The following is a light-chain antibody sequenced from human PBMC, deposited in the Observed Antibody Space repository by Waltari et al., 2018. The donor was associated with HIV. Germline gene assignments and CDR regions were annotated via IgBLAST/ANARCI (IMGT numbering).Light chain of an antibody. CDR3: QQSYSTPWT. J-gene: IGKJ2*02. CDR2: GAS. V-gene: IGKV1-39*01. CDR1: QTIIAY. Sequence: DIQMTQSPSSLSASVGDKVTITFRASQTIIAYLNWYQQETSKPPKLLISGASTLQSGVSSRFSGSGSGTDFTLTIANLQPEDFVTYFCQQSYSTPWTFGQGTKLNI.